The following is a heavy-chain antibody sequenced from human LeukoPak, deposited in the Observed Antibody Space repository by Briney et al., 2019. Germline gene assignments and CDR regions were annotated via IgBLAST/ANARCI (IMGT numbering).Heavy chain of an antibody. J-gene: IGHJ3*02. Sequence: SETLSLTCTVSGGSISSYYWSWIRQPPGKGLEWIGFIFYSGTTNYNPSLKSRVTISVDTSKNQFSLKLSSVTAADTAVYFCARGPYSYDSSGAFDIWGQGAMVTVSS. CDR2: IFYSGTT. CDR3: ARGPYSYDSSGAFDI. CDR1: GGSISSYY. V-gene: IGHV4-59*08. D-gene: IGHD3-22*01.